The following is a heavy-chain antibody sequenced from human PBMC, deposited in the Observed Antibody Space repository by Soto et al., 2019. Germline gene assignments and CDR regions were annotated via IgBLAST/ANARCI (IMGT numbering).Heavy chain of an antibody. CDR2: YDLEKGET. CDR1: GYSLTELS. J-gene: IGHJ6*02. V-gene: IGHV1-24*01. Sequence: ASVKVSCKVSGYSLTELSIHWVRQAPGEGLEWMGGYDLEKGETIYAQKLQGRVTMTTDTSTSTAYMELRSLRSDDTAVYYCARDAEMDVWGQGTTVTVSS. CDR3: ARDAEMDV.